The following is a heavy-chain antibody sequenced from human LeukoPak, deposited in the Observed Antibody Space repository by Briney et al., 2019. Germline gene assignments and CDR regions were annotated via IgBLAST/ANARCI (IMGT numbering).Heavy chain of an antibody. V-gene: IGHV1-8*01. CDR1: GYTFTSYD. CDR2: MNPNSGNT. J-gene: IGHJ4*02. Sequence: ASVKVSCKASGYTFTSYDINWVRQATGQGLEWMGWMNPNSGNTGYAQKFQGRVTMTRDTSISTAYMELSRLRSDDTAVYYCARGGELRDFDYWGQGTLVTVSS. CDR3: ARGGELRDFDY. D-gene: IGHD1-26*01.